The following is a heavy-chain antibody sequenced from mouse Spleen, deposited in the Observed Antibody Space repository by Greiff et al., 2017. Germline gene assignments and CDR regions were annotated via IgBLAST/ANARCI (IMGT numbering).Heavy chain of an antibody. CDR1: GFTFSDFY. D-gene: IGHD2-1*01. J-gene: IGHJ4*01. CDR2: SRNKANDYTT. Sequence: EVQGVESGGGLVQPGGSLRLSCATSGFTFSDFYMEWVRQPPGKRLEWIAASRNKANDYTTEYSASVKGRFIVSRDTSQSILYLQMNALRAEDTAIYYCARDAPYGNYGGLAMDYWGQGTSVTVSS. V-gene: IGHV7-1*02. CDR3: ARDAPYGNYGGLAMDY.